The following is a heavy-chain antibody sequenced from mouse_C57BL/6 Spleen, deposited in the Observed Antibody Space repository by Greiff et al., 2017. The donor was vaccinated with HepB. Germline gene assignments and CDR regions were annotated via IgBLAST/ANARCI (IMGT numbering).Heavy chain of an antibody. CDR2: FHPYNDDT. V-gene: IGHV1-47*01. CDR3: ARRDGYDQAWFAY. D-gene: IGHD2-2*01. J-gene: IGHJ3*01. CDR1: GYTFTTYP. Sequence: LQESGAELVKPGASVKMSCKASGYTFTTYPIEWMKQNHGKSLEWIGNFHPYNDDTQYNEKFKGKATLTVEKSSSTVYLELSRLTSDDSAVYYCARRDGYDQAWFAYWGQGTLVTVSA.